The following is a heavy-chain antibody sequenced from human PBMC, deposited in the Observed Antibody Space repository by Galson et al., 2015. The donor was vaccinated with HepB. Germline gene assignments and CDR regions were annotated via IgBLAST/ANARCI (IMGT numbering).Heavy chain of an antibody. CDR2: INPSGGST. J-gene: IGHJ4*02. V-gene: IGHV1-46*01. Sequence: SVKVSCKASGYTFTSYYMHWVRQAPGQGLEWMGVINPSGGSTSYAQKFQGRVTMTRDTSTSTVYMELSSLRSEDTAVYYCARDQSVPAAIGTFDYWGQGTLVTVSS. D-gene: IGHD2-2*01. CDR3: ARDQSVPAAIGTFDY. CDR1: GYTFTSYY.